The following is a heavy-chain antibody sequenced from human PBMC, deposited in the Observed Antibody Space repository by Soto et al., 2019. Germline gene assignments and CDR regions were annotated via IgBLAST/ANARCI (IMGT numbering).Heavy chain of an antibody. CDR3: TRGWDGYYWGDDVDI. V-gene: IGHV3-30-3*01. CDR1: GFTFSNYA. J-gene: IGHJ3*02. CDR2: ILNDGTNK. D-gene: IGHD2-21*02. Sequence: QVQLVESGGGVVQPGRSLRLSCAASGFTFSNYAMHWVRQAPGKGLEWVANILNDGTNKNYADSVKGRFTISRDNSQNTVYLQMNTLRREDRDVYYCTRGWDGYYWGDDVDIWGKWTLVRVSS.